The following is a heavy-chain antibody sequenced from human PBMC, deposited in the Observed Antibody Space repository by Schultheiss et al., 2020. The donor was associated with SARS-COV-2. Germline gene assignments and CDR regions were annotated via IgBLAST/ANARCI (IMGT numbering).Heavy chain of an antibody. V-gene: IGHV4-59*12. CDR2: IYYSGST. J-gene: IGHJ3*02. Sequence: SETLSLTCTVSGGSISSYYWSWIRQHPGKGLEWIGYIYYSGSTYYNPSLKSRVTMSVDTSKNQFSLKLSSVTAADTAVYYCARDKGDIVVVPAAPPDAFDIWGQGTTVTVSS. CDR3: ARDKGDIVVVPAAPPDAFDI. CDR1: GGSISSYY. D-gene: IGHD2-2*01.